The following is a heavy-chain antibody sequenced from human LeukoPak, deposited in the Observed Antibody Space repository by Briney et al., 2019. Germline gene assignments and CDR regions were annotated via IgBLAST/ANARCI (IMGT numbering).Heavy chain of an antibody. CDR1: GDSLSTSY. Sequence: PSETLSLTCTVAGDSLSTSYWGWIRQPAGKGLEWIGRIYASGYTNYNPSLKSRVTLSVDTSKNQFSLKLRSVTAADTALYSCARDCSGGTCYEGVLDNWSQGILVTASS. CDR2: IYASGYT. J-gene: IGHJ4*02. CDR3: ARDCSGGTCYEGVLDN. V-gene: IGHV4-4*07. D-gene: IGHD2-15*01.